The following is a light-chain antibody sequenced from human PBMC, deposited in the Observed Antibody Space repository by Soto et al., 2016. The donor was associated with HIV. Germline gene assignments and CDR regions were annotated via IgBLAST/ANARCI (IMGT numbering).Light chain of an antibody. J-gene: IGKJ4*01. CDR1: QTLQHYDGKTY. Sequence: DVVMTQTPLSLSVTPGQPAPISCKSSQTLQHYDGKTYLYWYVQKPGQPPQLLIYEVSNRFSGVPDKISGSGSGTDFTLKINRVEAEDVGIYYCMQTVQLPLTFGGGTKVEIK. CDR2: EVS. V-gene: IGKV2D-29*01. CDR3: MQTVQLPLT.